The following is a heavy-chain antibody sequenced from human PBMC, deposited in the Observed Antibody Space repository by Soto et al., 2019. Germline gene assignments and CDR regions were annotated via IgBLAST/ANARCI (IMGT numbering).Heavy chain of an antibody. J-gene: IGHJ4*02. V-gene: IGHV4-30-4*01. CDR2: IYYSGST. Sequence: PSETLSLTCTVSGGSISSGDYYWSWIRQPPGKGLEWIGYIYYSGSTYYNPSLKSRVTISVDTSKNQFSLKLSSVTAADTAVYYCARASDGGNSFFDYWGQGTLVTVSS. CDR3: ARASDGGNSFFDY. CDR1: GGSISSGDYY. D-gene: IGHD2-21*02.